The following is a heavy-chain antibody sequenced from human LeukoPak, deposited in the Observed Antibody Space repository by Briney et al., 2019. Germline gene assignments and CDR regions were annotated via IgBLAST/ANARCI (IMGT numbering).Heavy chain of an antibody. CDR3: AREGIAAAGTVFDY. CDR1: GFIVSSRY. CDR2: IYSGVGT. V-gene: IGHV3-53*05. D-gene: IGHD6-13*01. J-gene: IGHJ4*02. Sequence: GGSLRLSCAASGFIVSSRYMSWVRRAPGKGLEWVSAIYSGVGTNYADSVKGRFTISRDNSKNTLYLQMNSLRAEDTAVYYCAREGIAAAGTVFDYWGQGTLVTVSS.